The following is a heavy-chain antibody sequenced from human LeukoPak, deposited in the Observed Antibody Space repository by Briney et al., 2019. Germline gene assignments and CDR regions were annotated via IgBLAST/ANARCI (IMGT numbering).Heavy chain of an antibody. CDR2: ISYDGSNK. CDR3: ARAVLYYYYGMDV. V-gene: IGHV3-30-3*01. Sequence: PGGSLRLSCAASGFTFSSYAMHWVRQAPGKGLEWVAVISYDGSNKYYADSVKGRFTISRDNSKNTLYLQMNSLRAEDTAVYYCARAVLYYYYGMDVWGQGTTVTVSS. CDR1: GFTFSSYA. J-gene: IGHJ6*02.